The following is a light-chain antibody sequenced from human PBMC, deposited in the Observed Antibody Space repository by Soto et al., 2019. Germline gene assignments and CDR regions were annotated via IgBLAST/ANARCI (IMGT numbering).Light chain of an antibody. J-gene: IGKJ3*01. Sequence: EIVLTQSPATVSVSPGESATLSCRASQSVRNYLAWYQQKPGQAPRLLIFDASNRATGIPSRFSGSGSGTYFTLTISSLGPEDFAVYYCQQRSNSPPWTFGPGTRVDL. CDR3: QQRSNSPPWT. CDR2: DAS. V-gene: IGKV3-11*01. CDR1: QSVRNY.